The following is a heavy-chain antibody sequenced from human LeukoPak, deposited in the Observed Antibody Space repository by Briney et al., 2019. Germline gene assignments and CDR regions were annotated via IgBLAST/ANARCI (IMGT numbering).Heavy chain of an antibody. Sequence: PSETLSLTCAVYGGPFSSYYWTWICQSPGKGLEWIGEINHSGSTNYNPSLKSRVTISVDTSKNQFSLNLSSVTAADTAVYYCARGPDPGKVGAAIYYYYGMDVWGQGTTVTVSS. CDR2: INHSGST. CDR3: ARGPDPGKVGAAIYYYYGMDV. CDR1: GGPFSSYY. J-gene: IGHJ6*02. V-gene: IGHV4-34*01. D-gene: IGHD1-26*01.